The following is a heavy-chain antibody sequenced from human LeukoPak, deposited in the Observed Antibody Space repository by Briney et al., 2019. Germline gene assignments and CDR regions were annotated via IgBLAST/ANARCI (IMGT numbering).Heavy chain of an antibody. CDR2: ITTYNSNT. CDR1: GYTFTSYG. V-gene: IGHV1-18*01. Sequence: ASVKVSCKASGYTFTSYGISWVRQAPGRGLEWMGWITTYNSNTNYAQKFQGRVTMATDTSTSTAYMELWSLRSDDTAVYYCAKEGGRQGSRGPNWFDPWGQGTLVTVSS. CDR3: AKEGGRQGSRGPNWFDP. D-gene: IGHD3-10*01. J-gene: IGHJ5*02.